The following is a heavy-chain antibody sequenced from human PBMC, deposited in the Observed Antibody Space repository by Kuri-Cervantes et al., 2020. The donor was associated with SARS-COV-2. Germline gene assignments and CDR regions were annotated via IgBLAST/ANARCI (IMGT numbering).Heavy chain of an antibody. CDR3: ARDKSGSWYRVGYYMDV. Sequence: GESLKISCAASGFTFGSYAMNWVRQAPGKGLEWVSYISSSSSTIYYADSVKGRFTISRDNAKNSLYLQMNSLRAEDTAVYYCARDKSGSWYRVGYYMDVWGKETTVTVSS. CDR2: ISSSSSTI. CDR1: GFTFGSYA. J-gene: IGHJ6*03. D-gene: IGHD6-13*01. V-gene: IGHV3-48*03.